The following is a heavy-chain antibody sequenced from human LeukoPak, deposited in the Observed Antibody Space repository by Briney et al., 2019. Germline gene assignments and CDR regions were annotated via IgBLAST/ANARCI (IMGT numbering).Heavy chain of an antibody. CDR3: AADYYAY. CDR2: IVVGSGNT. CDR1: GFAFTSSA. Sequence: PLASVKVSCKASGFAFTSSAEQWVRQARGQRLEWIGWIVVGSGNTNYAQKFQERVTITRDMSTSTAYMELSSLRSEDTAVYYCAADYYAYWGQGTLVTVSS. V-gene: IGHV1-58*01. D-gene: IGHD3-10*01. J-gene: IGHJ4*02.